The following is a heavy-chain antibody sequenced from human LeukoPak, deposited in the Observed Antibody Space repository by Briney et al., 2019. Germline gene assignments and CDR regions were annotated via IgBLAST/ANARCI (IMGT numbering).Heavy chain of an antibody. J-gene: IGHJ4*02. CDR1: GFTFSSHW. CDR3: ARDRSTTVSNTLGYFDY. CDR2: IKQDGSEK. V-gene: IGHV3-7*03. D-gene: IGHD2/OR15-2a*01. Sequence: GGSLRLSCVASGFTFSSHWMSWVRQAPGKGLEWVANIKQDGSEKYYVDSVKGRFTFSRDNAKNSLYLQMNSLRAEDTAVYYCARDRSTTVSNTLGYFDYWGQGTLVTVSS.